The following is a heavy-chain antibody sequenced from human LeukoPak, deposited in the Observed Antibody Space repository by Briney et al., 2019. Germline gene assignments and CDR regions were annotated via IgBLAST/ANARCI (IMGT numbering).Heavy chain of an antibody. CDR3: ARDYYDSSGYNSGFDY. V-gene: IGHV4-39*02. CDR2: IYYSGST. J-gene: IGHJ4*02. Sequence: SETLSLTCTVSGGSISSSSYYWGWIRQPPGKGLEWIGSIYYSGSTYYTPSLKSRVTISVDTSKNQFSLKLSSVTAADTAVYYCARDYYDSSGYNSGFDYWGQGTLVTVSS. D-gene: IGHD3-22*01. CDR1: GGSISSSSYY.